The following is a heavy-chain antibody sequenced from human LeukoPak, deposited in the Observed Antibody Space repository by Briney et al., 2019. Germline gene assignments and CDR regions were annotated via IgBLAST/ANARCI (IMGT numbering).Heavy chain of an antibody. J-gene: IGHJ4*02. CDR3: ASFDYYDSSDVSWGSYPDDY. CDR1: GFTFSSYG. D-gene: IGHD3-22*01. CDR2: IRYDGSNK. Sequence: HPGGSLRLSCAASGFTFSSYGMHWVRQAPGKGLEWVAFIRYDGSNKYYADSVKGRFTISRDNSKNTLYLQMNSLRAEDTAVYYCASFDYYDSSDVSWGSYPDDYWGQGTLVTVSS. V-gene: IGHV3-30*02.